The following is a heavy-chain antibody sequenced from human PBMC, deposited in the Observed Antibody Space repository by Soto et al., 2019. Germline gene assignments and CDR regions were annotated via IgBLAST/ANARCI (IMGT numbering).Heavy chain of an antibody. V-gene: IGHV1-18*01. CDR1: GYTFTSYG. J-gene: IGHJ4*02. CDR3: ARLIEDYDILTGYFQCFDY. CDR2: ISAYNGNT. D-gene: IGHD3-9*01. Sequence: VASVKVSCKASGYTFTSYGISWVRQAPGQGLEWMGWISAYNGNTNYAQKLQGRVTMTTDTSTSTAYMELRSLRSDDTAVYYCARLIEDYDILTGYFQCFDYWGQGTLVTVSS.